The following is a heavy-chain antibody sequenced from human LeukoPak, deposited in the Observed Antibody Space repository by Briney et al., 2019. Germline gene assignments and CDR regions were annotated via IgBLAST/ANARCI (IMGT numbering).Heavy chain of an antibody. CDR2: INHSGST. CDR1: GGSFSGYY. J-gene: IGHJ5*02. Sequence: PSETLSLTCAVYGGSFSGYYWSWIRQPPGKGLEWIGEINHSGSTNYNPSLKSRVTISVDTSKNQFSLKLSSVTAADTAVYYCARGKRYCSSTSCQDWFDPWGQGTLATVSS. CDR3: ARGKRYCSSTSCQDWFDP. D-gene: IGHD2-2*01. V-gene: IGHV4-34*01.